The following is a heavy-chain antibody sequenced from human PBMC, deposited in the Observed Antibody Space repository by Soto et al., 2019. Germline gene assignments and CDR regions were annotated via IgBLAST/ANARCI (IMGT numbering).Heavy chain of an antibody. D-gene: IGHD3-3*01. CDR3: AHQTFSRAIFGVLNGDLKWFDP. V-gene: IGHV2-5*02. CDR2: IYWDDDK. CDR1: GFPLSTSGVG. J-gene: IGHJ5*02. Sequence: SGPTLVNPTQTLTLTCTFSGFPLSTSGVGVGWIRQPPGKALEWLALIYWDDDKRYSPSLKSRLTITKDTSKNQVVLTMTNMDPVDTATYYCAHQTFSRAIFGVLNGDLKWFDPWGQGTLVTVSS.